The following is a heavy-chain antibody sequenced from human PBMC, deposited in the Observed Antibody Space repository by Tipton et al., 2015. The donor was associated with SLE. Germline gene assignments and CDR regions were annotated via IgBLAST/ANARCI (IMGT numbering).Heavy chain of an antibody. CDR3: ARDKGLPSYYFDY. CDR2: INPSGGNT. Sequence: QLVQSGAEVKKPGASVKVSCKASGYTFTNYRVGWVRQAPGQGLEWMGIINPSGGNTDYAQKFQGRVTMTRDTSTSTVYMELSSLRSEDTAVYYCARDKGLPSYYFDYWGQGTLVTVSS. V-gene: IGHV1-46*01. CDR1: GYTFTNYR. J-gene: IGHJ4*02.